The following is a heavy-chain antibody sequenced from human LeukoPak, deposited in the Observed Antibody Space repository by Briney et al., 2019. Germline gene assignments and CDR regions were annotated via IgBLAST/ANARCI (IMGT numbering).Heavy chain of an antibody. V-gene: IGHV3-21*04. D-gene: IGHD1-26*01. J-gene: IGHJ4*02. CDR2: ISSSSSYI. CDR1: GFNFDKYN. Sequence: TGGSLRLSCAASGFNFDKYNMNWVRQAPGKGLEWVSSISSSSSYIYYADSVKGRFTISRDNAKNSLYLQMNSLRAEDMALYYCAKGYSGSYYSPPIYYWGQGTLVTVSS. CDR3: AKGYSGSYYSPPIYY.